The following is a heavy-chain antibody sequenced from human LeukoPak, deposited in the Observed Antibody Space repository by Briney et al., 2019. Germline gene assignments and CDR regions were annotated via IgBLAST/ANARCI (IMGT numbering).Heavy chain of an antibody. J-gene: IGHJ4*02. CDR2: ITASGTAM. CDR1: GFTSSRYW. CDR3: ASSGSYRFDY. Sequence: GGSLRLSCAVSGFTSSRYWMHWVRQAPGKGLEWVSHITASGTAMFYADSVKGRFTISRDNAKNSLYLQMNSLRDEDTAVYYCASSGSYRFDYWGQGTLVTVSS. V-gene: IGHV3-48*02. D-gene: IGHD1-26*01.